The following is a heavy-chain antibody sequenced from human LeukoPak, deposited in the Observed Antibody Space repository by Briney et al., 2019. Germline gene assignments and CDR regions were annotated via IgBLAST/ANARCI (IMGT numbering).Heavy chain of an antibody. CDR3: AHILTGYYMDY. V-gene: IGHV1-18*01. CDR2: ISAYNSAYNGNT. Sequence: ASVKVSCKASGYTFINYGITWVRQAPGQGLEWMGWISAYNSAYNGNTHYAQKLQGRVTMTTDTSTTTAYMELGSLSSDDTAVYYCAHILTGYYMDYWGQGTLVTVSS. CDR1: GYTFINYG. J-gene: IGHJ4*02. D-gene: IGHD3-9*01.